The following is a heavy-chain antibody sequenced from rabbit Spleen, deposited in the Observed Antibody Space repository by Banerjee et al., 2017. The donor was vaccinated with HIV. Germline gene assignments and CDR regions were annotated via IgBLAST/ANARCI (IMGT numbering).Heavy chain of an antibody. CDR1: GFDFSSYG. V-gene: IGHV1S47*01. D-gene: IGHD1-1*01. CDR3: ARDVAGSGGYLLEL. CDR2: IVPIFGVT. Sequence: QEQLVETGGGLVQPGGSLTLSCKASGFDFSSYGVSWVRQAPGKGLEWIGYIVPIFGVTYYANWVNGRFTISSHNAQNTLYLQLNSLTAADTATYFCARDVAGSGGYLLELWGPGTLVTVS. J-gene: IGHJ4*01.